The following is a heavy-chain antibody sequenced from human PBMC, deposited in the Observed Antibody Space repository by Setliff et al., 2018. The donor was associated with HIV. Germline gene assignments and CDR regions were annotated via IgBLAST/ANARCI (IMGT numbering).Heavy chain of an antibody. CDR3: TSERDGYNYGRPAFDI. CDR1: GLTLGDYA. CDR2: IRSKTYGGTT. V-gene: IGHV3-49*04. D-gene: IGHD5-12*01. Sequence: PGESLKISCTASGLTLGDYAMSWVRQAPGKGLEWVGFIRSKTYGGTTEYAASVKGRFTISRDDSKSIAYLQMNSLKTEDTGVYYCTSERDGYNYGRPAFDIWGQGTMVTVSS. J-gene: IGHJ3*02.